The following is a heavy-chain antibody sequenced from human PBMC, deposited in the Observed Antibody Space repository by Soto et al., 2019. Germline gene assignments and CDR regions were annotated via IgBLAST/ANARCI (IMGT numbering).Heavy chain of an antibody. CDR1: GGSFSGYY. CDR3: ARGPSDYYGSGSYYNFDY. CDR2: INHSGST. V-gene: IGHV4-34*01. D-gene: IGHD3-10*01. J-gene: IGHJ4*02. Sequence: SETLSLTCAVYGGSFSGYYWSWIRQPPGKGLEWIGEINHSGSTNYNPSLKSRVTISVDTSKNQFSLKLSSVTAADTAVYYCARGPSDYYGSGSYYNFDYWGQGTLVTVSS.